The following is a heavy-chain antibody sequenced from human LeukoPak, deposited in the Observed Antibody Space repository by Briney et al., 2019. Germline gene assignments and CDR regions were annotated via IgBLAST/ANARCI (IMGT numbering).Heavy chain of an antibody. J-gene: IGHJ5*02. Sequence: PSQTLSLTCTVSGGSISSYYWSWIPQPPGKGLEWSGYIYYSGSTNYNPSLKSRVTISVDTSKNQFSLKLSSVTAADTAVYFCARGTTPLDPWGEGTLVTVSS. CDR2: IYYSGST. V-gene: IGHV4-59*01. CDR1: GGSISSYY. D-gene: IGHD2-2*01. CDR3: ARGTTPLDP.